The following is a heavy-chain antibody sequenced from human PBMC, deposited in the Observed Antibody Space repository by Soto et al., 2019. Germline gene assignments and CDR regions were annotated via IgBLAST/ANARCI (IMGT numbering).Heavy chain of an antibody. CDR2: ISWNSGNI. D-gene: IGHD3-10*01. CDR1: GFTFSSYD. V-gene: IGHV3-9*01. J-gene: IGHJ6*02. Sequence: EVQLVESGGGLVQPGGSLRLSCAASGFTFSSYDMHWVRQATGKGLEWVSGISWNSGNIGYADSVKGRFTISRDNAKNSLYLQMNSLRVEDTALYYCAKDRYDYYGSGSNYGMDVWGQGTTVTVSS. CDR3: AKDRYDYYGSGSNYGMDV.